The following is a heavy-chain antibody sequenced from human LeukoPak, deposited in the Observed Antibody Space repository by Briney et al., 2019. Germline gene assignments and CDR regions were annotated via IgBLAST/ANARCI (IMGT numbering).Heavy chain of an antibody. CDR3: ARELAVAGIRVGY. D-gene: IGHD6-19*01. V-gene: IGHV3-30*04. CDR1: GFTFSSYA. J-gene: IGHJ4*02. Sequence: GGSLRLSCAASGFTFSSYAMHWVRQAPGKGLEWVAVISYDGSNKYYADSVKGRFTISRDNSKNTPYLQMNSLRAEDTAVYYCARELAVAGIRVGYWGQGTLVTVSS. CDR2: ISYDGSNK.